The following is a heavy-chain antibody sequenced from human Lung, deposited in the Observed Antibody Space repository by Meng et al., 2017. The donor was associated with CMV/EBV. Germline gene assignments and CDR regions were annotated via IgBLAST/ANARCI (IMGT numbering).Heavy chain of an antibody. CDR2: INPSNGGT. CDR3: ARVRWQQLAYDAFDI. CDR1: GYTFSGFF. J-gene: IGHJ3*02. Sequence: ASXXVSXKASGYTFSGFFMHWVRQAPGQGLEWMGWINPSNGGTKYVQKFQGRVTMTRDTSINTAYMELSRLTSDDTAVYYCARVRWQQLAYDAFDIWVKGTXVTVSS. V-gene: IGHV1-2*02. D-gene: IGHD5-24*01.